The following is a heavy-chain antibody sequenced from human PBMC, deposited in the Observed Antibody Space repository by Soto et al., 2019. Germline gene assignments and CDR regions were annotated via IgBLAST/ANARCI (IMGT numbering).Heavy chain of an antibody. V-gene: IGHV4-34*01. D-gene: IGHD3-10*01. CDR3: ARGLLWFGDYYYGMDV. CDR2: INHSGST. J-gene: IGHJ6*02. CDR1: GGSFSGYY. Sequence: PSETLSLTCAVYGGSFSGYYWSWIRQPPGKGLEWIGEINHSGSTNYNPSLKSRVAISVDTSKNQFSLKLSSVTAADTAVYYCARGLLWFGDYYYGMDVWGQGTTVTVSS.